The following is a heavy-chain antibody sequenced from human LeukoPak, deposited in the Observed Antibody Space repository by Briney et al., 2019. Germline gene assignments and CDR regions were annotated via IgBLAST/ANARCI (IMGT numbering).Heavy chain of an antibody. CDR3: TRGRGGLLWFGEFNS. V-gene: IGHV3-7*01. Sequence: GGSLRLSCAASGFTFSSYWMNWVRQAPGKRLEWVANIKQDGSEKYYVDSVKGRFTISRDNANNSLYLQMNSLRAEDTAVYYCTRGRGGLLWFGEFNSWGQGTLVTVSS. CDR2: IKQDGSEK. D-gene: IGHD3-10*01. J-gene: IGHJ4*02. CDR1: GFTFSSYW.